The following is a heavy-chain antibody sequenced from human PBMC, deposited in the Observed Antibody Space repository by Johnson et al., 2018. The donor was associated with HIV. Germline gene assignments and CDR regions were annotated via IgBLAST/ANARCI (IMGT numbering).Heavy chain of an antibody. CDR3: AKSTQANILRESGPYGAFDS. V-gene: IGHV3-30*18. CDR2: ISYNGSNK. D-gene: IGHD3-10*01. Sequence: QVQLVESGGGLVQPGGSLRLSCAASGFTFSSYGMHWVRQAPGKGLEWVAVISYNGSNKYYADSVKGRFTISRDNAKNTLYVQMNSLRAEDTAVYYCAKSTQANILRESGPYGAFDSWGQGTMVTVSS. CDR1: GFTFSSYG. J-gene: IGHJ3*02.